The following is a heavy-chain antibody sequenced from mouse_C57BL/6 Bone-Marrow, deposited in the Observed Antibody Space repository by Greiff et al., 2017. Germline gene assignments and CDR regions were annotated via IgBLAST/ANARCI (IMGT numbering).Heavy chain of an antibody. CDR2: IDPETGGT. CDR3: TRHYYYGSSHYYYAMDY. J-gene: IGHJ4*01. Sequence: QVQLQQSGAELVRPGASVTLSCKASGYTFTDYEMHWVKQTPVHGLEWIGAIDPETGGTAYNQKFKGKAILTADKSSSTAYMALRSLTSEDSAVYYCTRHYYYGSSHYYYAMDYWGQGTSVTVSS. CDR1: GYTFTDYE. V-gene: IGHV1-15*01. D-gene: IGHD1-1*01.